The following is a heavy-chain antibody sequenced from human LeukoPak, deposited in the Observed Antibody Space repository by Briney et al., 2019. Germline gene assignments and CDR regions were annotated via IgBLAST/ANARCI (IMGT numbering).Heavy chain of an antibody. CDR2: IYYSGST. Sequence: PSETLSLTCTVSGGSVSSGSYYWSWIRQPPGKGLEWIGYIYYSGSTNYNPSLKSRVTISVDTSKNQFSLKLSSVTAADTAVYYRARDPTPDYGDYGAFDIWGQGTMVTVSS. D-gene: IGHD4-17*01. V-gene: IGHV4-61*01. J-gene: IGHJ3*02. CDR3: ARDPTPDYGDYGAFDI. CDR1: GGSVSSGSYY.